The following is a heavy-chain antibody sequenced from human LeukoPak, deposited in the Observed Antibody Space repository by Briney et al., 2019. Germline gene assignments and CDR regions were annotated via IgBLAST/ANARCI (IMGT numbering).Heavy chain of an antibody. CDR3: ATNTYYYDSSGSWFDP. CDR2: ISSSSSYT. D-gene: IGHD3-22*01. J-gene: IGHJ5*02. Sequence: GGSLRLSCAASGFTFSGYYMSWIRQAPGKGLEWVSYISSSSSYTNYADSVKGRFTISRDNAKNSLYLQMNSLRAEDTAVYYCATNTYYYDSSGSWFDPWGQGTLVTVSS. CDR1: GFTFSGYY. V-gene: IGHV3-11*06.